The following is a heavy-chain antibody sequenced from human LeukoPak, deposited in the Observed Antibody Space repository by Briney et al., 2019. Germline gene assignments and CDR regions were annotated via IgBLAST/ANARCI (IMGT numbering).Heavy chain of an antibody. D-gene: IGHD4-17*01. Sequence: PGGSPRPSCAPSGFTSTSYAMSWVRPAPGKGLEWGSAISGSGGSTYYADSMKGRFTISRDNSKNTLYLQMNSLRAEDTAVYYCAKKEGTVTWGVDYWGQGTLVTVSS. CDR2: ISGSGGST. CDR1: GFTSTSYA. V-gene: IGHV3-23*01. CDR3: AKKEGTVTWGVDY. J-gene: IGHJ4*02.